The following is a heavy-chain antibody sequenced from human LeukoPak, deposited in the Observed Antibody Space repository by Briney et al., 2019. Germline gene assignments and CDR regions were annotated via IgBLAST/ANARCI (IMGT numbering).Heavy chain of an antibody. CDR2: IYSGGST. CDR3: ARHYYDSSGYPYYFDY. Sequence: GGSLRLSCAPSGLTVSSNYMSWVRQAPGKGLEWVSVIYSGGSTYYADSVKGRFTIFRDNSKNTVYLQMNSLRAEDTALYYCARHYYDSSGYPYYFDYWGQGTLVTVSS. V-gene: IGHV3-53*01. D-gene: IGHD3-22*01. J-gene: IGHJ4*02. CDR1: GLTVSSNY.